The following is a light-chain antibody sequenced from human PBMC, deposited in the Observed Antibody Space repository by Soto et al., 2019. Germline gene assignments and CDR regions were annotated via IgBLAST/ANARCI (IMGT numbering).Light chain of an antibody. V-gene: IGKV3-15*01. Sequence: EIVMTQSPATLSVSPGERATLSCRASQSVGSDLAWYQQKPGQAPRLVIYGASTRATGIPARFSGSGSGTEFTLTISGLQSEDFGVFYCQQYHSWRTFGQGTKVDIK. CDR3: QQYHSWRT. CDR1: QSVGSD. CDR2: GAS. J-gene: IGKJ1*01.